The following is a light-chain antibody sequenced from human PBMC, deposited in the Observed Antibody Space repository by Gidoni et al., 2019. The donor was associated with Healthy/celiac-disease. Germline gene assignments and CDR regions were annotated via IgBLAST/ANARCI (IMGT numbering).Light chain of an antibody. J-gene: IGKJ1*01. CDR2: ATS. CDR3: QKYNSAPWT. Sequence: DIQMTQSPSSLSASVGDRVTIACRASQGISNYLAWYQQKPGKVPKLLSYATSTLQSGVPSRFSGSGSWTDFSLTISSLQPEDVATYYCQKYNSAPWTFGQGTKVEIK. CDR1: QGISNY. V-gene: IGKV1-27*01.